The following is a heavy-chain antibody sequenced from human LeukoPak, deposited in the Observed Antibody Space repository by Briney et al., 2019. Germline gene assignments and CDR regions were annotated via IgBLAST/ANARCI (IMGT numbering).Heavy chain of an antibody. Sequence: ASVKVSCKASGYTFTSYGISWVRQAPGQGLEWMGWISAHNGNTNYAQKLQGRVTMTTDTSTSTAYMELRSLRSDDTAVYYCARAPTLVPPHYMDVWGKGTTVTISS. D-gene: IGHD6-13*01. CDR2: ISAHNGNT. CDR3: ARAPTLVPPHYMDV. J-gene: IGHJ6*03. CDR1: GYTFTSYG. V-gene: IGHV1-18*01.